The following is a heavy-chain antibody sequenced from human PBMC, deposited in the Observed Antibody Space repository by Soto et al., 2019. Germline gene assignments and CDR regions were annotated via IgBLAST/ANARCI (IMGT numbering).Heavy chain of an antibody. CDR2: ISWNSGSI. V-gene: IGHV3-9*01. CDR3: AKDKGYSYGPQNYGMDV. CDR1: GFTFDDYA. Sequence: GGSLRLSCAASGFTFDDYAMHWVRQAPGKGLEWVSGISWNSGSIGYADSVKGRFTISRDNAKNSLYLQINSLRAEDTALYYCAKDKGYSYGPQNYGMDVWGQGTTVTVSS. D-gene: IGHD5-18*01. J-gene: IGHJ6*02.